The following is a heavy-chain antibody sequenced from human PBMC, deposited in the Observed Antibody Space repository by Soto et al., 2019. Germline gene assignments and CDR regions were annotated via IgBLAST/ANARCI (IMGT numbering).Heavy chain of an antibody. Sequence: QMQLVESGGGVVQPGRSLRLSCSASGFNFSNYGMHWVRQAPGKGLEWVAVIWYDGSVKYYTDFVKGRITISRHNSKNTLYLQINSLRADDTAVYYCARGGGDGVEEAAVGYFDYWGQGTLVTVSS. V-gene: IGHV3-33*01. CDR3: ARGGGDGVEEAAVGYFDY. CDR2: IWYDGSVK. D-gene: IGHD2-8*01. J-gene: IGHJ4*02. CDR1: GFNFSNYG.